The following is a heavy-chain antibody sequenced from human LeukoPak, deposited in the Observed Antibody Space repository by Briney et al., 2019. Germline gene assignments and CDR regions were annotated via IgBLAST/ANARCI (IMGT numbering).Heavy chain of an antibody. J-gene: IGHJ3*02. D-gene: IGHD3-16*02. Sequence: PSETLSLTCTVSGDSFTSVTDYWAWIRQPPGKGLEWIASGDYSGSTYYNPSLKSRVTISVDTSKNQFSLKLSSVTAADTAVYYCAREPYDYVWGSYPSRGAFDIWGQGTMVTVSS. V-gene: IGHV4-39*07. CDR1: GDSFTSVTDY. CDR3: AREPYDYVWGSYPSRGAFDI. CDR2: GDYSGST.